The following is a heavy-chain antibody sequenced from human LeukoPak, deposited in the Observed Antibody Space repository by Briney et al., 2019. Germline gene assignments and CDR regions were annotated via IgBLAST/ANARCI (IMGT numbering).Heavy chain of an antibody. CDR2: INPNSGGT. D-gene: IGHD1-26*01. Sequence: APVKVSCKASGYTFTGYYMHWVRQAPGQGLEWMGWINPNSGGTNYAQKFQGWVTMTRDTSISTAYMELSRLRSDDTAVYYCARDNGGATPYGMDVWGQGTTVTVSS. CDR1: GYTFTGYY. V-gene: IGHV1-2*04. CDR3: ARDNGGATPYGMDV. J-gene: IGHJ6*02.